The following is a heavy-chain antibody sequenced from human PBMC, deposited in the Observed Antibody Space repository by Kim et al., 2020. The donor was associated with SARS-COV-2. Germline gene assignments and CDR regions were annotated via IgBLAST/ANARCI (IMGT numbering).Heavy chain of an antibody. V-gene: IGHV3-30*07. D-gene: IGHD2-2*01. CDR3: ARPLEYCSSTSCYSYWYFDL. Sequence: GRFTISRDNSKNTLYLQMNSLRAEDTAVYYCARPLEYCSSTSCYSYWYFDLWGRGTLVTVSS. J-gene: IGHJ2*01.